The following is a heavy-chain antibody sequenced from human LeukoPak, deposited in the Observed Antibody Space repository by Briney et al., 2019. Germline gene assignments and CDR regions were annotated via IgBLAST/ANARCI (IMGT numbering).Heavy chain of an antibody. CDR3: ARGDYYGSGSYLSRNWFDP. CDR1: GGTFSSYA. J-gene: IGHJ5*02. D-gene: IGHD3-10*01. Sequence: ASVKASCKASGGTFSSYAISWVRQAPGQGLEWMGRIIPILGIANYAQKFQGRVTITADKSTSTAYMELSSLRPEDTAVYYCARGDYYGSGSYLSRNWFDPWGQGTLVTVSS. CDR2: IIPILGIA. V-gene: IGHV1-69*04.